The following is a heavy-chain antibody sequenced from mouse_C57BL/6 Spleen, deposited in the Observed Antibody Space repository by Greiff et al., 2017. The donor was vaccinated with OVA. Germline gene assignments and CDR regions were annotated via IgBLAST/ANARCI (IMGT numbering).Heavy chain of an antibody. CDR2: IYPRSGNT. CDR3: ARGGRVLNWDALGFDY. Sequence: QVQLKQSGAELARPGASVKLSCKASGYTFTSYGISWVKQRTGQGLEWIGEIYPRSGNTYYNEKFKGKATLTADKSSSTAYMELRSLTSEDSAVYFGARGGRVLNWDALGFDYWGQGTTLTVSS. V-gene: IGHV1-81*01. D-gene: IGHD4-1*01. J-gene: IGHJ2*01. CDR1: GYTFTSYG.